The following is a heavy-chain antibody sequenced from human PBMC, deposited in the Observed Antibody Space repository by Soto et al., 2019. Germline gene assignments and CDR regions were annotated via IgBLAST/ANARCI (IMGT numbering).Heavy chain of an antibody. CDR2: ISYDGNEK. CDR3: AKSSEGCMDY. Sequence: VQPGRSLRLSCAASGFTFSSYGMHWVRQAPGKGLEWVAVISYDGNEKYYVDSVKGRFTISRDNSKNTLYLLMNSLRAEDTAVYYCAKSSEGCMDYWGQGTLVTVSS. V-gene: IGHV3-30*18. D-gene: IGHD2-8*01. J-gene: IGHJ4*02. CDR1: GFTFSSYG.